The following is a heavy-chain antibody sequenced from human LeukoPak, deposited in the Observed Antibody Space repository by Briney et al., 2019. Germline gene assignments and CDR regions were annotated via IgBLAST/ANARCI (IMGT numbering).Heavy chain of an antibody. CDR3: ASRYDSSGYYYVDY. V-gene: IGHV1-2*02. CDR1: GYTFTGYY. J-gene: IGHJ4*02. CDR2: INPNSGGT. D-gene: IGHD3-22*01. Sequence: ASVKVSCKASGYTFTGYYMHWVRQAPGQALEWMGWINPNSGGTNYAQKFQGRVTMTRDTSISTAYMELSRLRSDDTAVYYCASRYDSSGYYYVDYWGQGTLVTVSS.